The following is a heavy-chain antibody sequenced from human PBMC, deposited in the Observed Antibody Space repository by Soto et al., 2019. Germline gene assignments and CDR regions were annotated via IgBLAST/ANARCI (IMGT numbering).Heavy chain of an antibody. Sequence: ASVKVSCKASGYTFTAYYMHWVRQAPGQGLKWMGWINPKSGGTNYAPKFQGRVSMTRDTSISTAHMELSGLRSDDTAMYYCARDAREGRDYESGGYYYTGGNWFDPWGRGTLVTVSS. CDR1: GYTFTAYY. V-gene: IGHV1-2*02. CDR3: ARDAREGRDYESGGYYYTGGNWFDP. CDR2: INPKSGGT. J-gene: IGHJ5*02. D-gene: IGHD3-22*01.